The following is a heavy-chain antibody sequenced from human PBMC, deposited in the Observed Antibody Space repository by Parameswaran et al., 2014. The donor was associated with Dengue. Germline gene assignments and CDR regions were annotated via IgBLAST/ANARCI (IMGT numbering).Heavy chain of an antibody. CDR3: ARSLKGLTYYDFWSLYYYGMDV. Sequence: MPGVRQAPGKGLEWVAVIWYDGSNKYYADSVKGRFTISRDNSKNTLYLQMNSLRAEDTAVYYCARSLKGLTYYDFWSLYYYGMDVWGQGTTVTVSS. D-gene: IGHD3-3*01. V-gene: IGHV3-33*01. J-gene: IGHJ6*02. CDR2: IWYDGSNK.